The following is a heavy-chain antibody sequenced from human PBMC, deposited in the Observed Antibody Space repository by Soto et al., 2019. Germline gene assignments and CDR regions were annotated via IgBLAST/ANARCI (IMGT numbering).Heavy chain of an antibody. V-gene: IGHV3-48*02. Sequence: EVQLVESGGGLVQPGGSLRLSCAASGFTFSSYSMNWVRQAPGKGLEWVSNIRGSGNTISYADSVKGRFTTSRDNAKNSLYLQMNSLRDEDTAVYYCVRDYLYAFDIWGQGTMVTVSP. CDR3: VRDYLYAFDI. J-gene: IGHJ3*02. CDR1: GFTFSSYS. CDR2: IRGSGNTI.